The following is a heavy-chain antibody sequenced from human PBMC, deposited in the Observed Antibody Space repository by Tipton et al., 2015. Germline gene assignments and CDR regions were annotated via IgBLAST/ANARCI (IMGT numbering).Heavy chain of an antibody. Sequence: TLSLTCTVSGGSISTSLYYWVWIRQPPGKGLEWIGTISHSGSTYYNPSLKSRVTMSVDTSKTQFSLEMRSVTATDTAVYYCARARGRHGGLFDSWGQGTLVTVSS. CDR2: ISHSGST. CDR1: GGSISTSLYY. V-gene: IGHV4-39*07. D-gene: IGHD4-23*01. CDR3: ARARGRHGGLFDS. J-gene: IGHJ4*02.